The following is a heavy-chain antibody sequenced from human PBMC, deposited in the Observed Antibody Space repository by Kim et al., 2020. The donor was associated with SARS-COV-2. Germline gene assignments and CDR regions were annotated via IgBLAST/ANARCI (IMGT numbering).Heavy chain of an antibody. CDR2: GGTT. V-gene: IGHV3-15*01. J-gene: IGHJ5*02. CDR3: TTDSLFQA. Sequence: GGTTDDDAPVKGRFTISRDDSNNTLYLQMNSLKTSVTAVYYCTTDSLFQAWGQGTLVTVSS.